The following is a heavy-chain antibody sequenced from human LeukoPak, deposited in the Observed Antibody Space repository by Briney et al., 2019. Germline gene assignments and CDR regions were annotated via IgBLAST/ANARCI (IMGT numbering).Heavy chain of an antibody. Sequence: ASVKVSCKASGYTFTGYYMHWVRQAPGHGLEWMGWINPNSGGTNYAQKFQGRVTMTRDTSISTAYMELTRLRSDDTAVYYCAARYCSGGSCRDPFDYWGQGTLVTVSS. CDR1: GYTFTGYY. J-gene: IGHJ4*02. CDR3: AARYCSGGSCRDPFDY. CDR2: INPNSGGT. D-gene: IGHD2-15*01. V-gene: IGHV1-2*02.